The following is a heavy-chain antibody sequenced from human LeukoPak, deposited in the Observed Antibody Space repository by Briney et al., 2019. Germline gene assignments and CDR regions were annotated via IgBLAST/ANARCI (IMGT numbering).Heavy chain of an antibody. Sequence: GASVKVSCKASGFSFSSHGIAWLRQAPGQGLEWMGGIIPIFGTANYAQKFQGRVTITADESTSTAYMELSSLRSEDTAVYYCARDNYYDSSGYPSLDGMDVWGQGTTVTVSS. CDR3: ARDNYYDSSGYPSLDGMDV. CDR2: IIPIFGTA. J-gene: IGHJ6*02. CDR1: GFSFSSHG. V-gene: IGHV1-69*13. D-gene: IGHD3-22*01.